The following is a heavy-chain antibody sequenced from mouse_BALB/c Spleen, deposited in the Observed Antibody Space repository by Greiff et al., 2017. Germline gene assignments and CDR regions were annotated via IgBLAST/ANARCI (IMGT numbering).Heavy chain of an antibody. CDR1: GYTFTSYW. D-gene: IGHD2-4*01. J-gene: IGHJ2*01. V-gene: IGHV1-87*01. CDR3: AREDIDYDYFDY. CDR2: IYPGDGDT. Sequence: VKLQESGAELARPGASVKLSCKASGYTFTSYWMQWVKQRPGQGLEWIGAIYPGDGDTRYTQKFKGKATLTADKSSSTAYMQLSSLASEDSAVYYCAREDIDYDYFDYWGQGTTLTVSS.